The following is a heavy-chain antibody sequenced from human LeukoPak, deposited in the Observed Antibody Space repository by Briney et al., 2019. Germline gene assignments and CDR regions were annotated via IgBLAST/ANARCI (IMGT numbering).Heavy chain of an antibody. CDR2: IDYSGSA. CDR3: ARTDYHDSSVIYYYAFDI. D-gene: IGHD3-22*01. V-gene: IGHV4-61*08. J-gene: IGHJ3*02. CDR1: GGSISSGGYY. Sequence: SQTLSLTCTVSGGSISSGGYYWSWIRQPPGRGLEWIAYIDYSGSANYNPSLKSRVTISIDTSKNQFSLNLTSVTAADAALYFCARTDYHDSSVIYYYAFDIWGQGTMVTVSS.